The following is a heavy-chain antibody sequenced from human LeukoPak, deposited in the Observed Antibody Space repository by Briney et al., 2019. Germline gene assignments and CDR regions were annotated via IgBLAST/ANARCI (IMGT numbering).Heavy chain of an antibody. CDR3: ARLDILTGLINWFDP. Sequence: PSETLSLTCTVSGGSISSGSYYWSWLRQPAGKGLEWIGRIYTSGSTNYNPSLKSRVTISVDTSKNQFSLKLSSVTAADTAVYYCARLDILTGLINWFDPWGQGTLVTISS. D-gene: IGHD3-9*01. CDR1: GGSISSGSYY. V-gene: IGHV4-61*02. J-gene: IGHJ5*02. CDR2: IYTSGST.